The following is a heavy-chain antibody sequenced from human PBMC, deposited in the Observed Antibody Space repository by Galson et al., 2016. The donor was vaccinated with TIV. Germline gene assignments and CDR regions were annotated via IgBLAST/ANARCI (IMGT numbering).Heavy chain of an antibody. D-gene: IGHD6-19*01. Sequence: PALVKPTQTLTLTCTFSGFSLSRSRMCVTWMRQPPGKALEWLARIDGDDDTYYNNFLATRLFITKDTSRNQVVLTLTNLAPADTATYYCARASSDSFYNYGMDVWGQGTTVTVS. J-gene: IGHJ6*02. CDR2: IDGDDDT. V-gene: IGHV2-70*11. CDR3: ARASSDSFYNYGMDV. CDR1: GFSLSRSRMC.